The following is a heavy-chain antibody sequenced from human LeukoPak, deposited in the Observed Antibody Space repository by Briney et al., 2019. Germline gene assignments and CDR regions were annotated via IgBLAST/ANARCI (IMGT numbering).Heavy chain of an antibody. J-gene: IGHJ3*02. CDR3: ATGMRTYAFDI. Sequence: ASVKVSCKASGYTFTSYGISWVRQAPGQGLEWMGWISAYNGNTNYAQKFQGRVTMTEDTSTDTAYMELSSLRSEDTAVYYCATGMRTYAFDIWGQGTMVTVSS. CDR2: ISAYNGNT. CDR1: GYTFTSYG. V-gene: IGHV1-18*01.